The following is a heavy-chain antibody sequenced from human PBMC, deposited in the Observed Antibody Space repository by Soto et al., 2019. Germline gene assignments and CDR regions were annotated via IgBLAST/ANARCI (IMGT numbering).Heavy chain of an antibody. Sequence: SVKVSCKASGVTFSSYAISRVRQAPGQGLEWMGGIIPIFGTANYAQKFQGRVTITADESTSTAYMELSSLRSEDTAVYYCARDLIAARRVQYGMDVWGQGTTVTVSS. CDR3: ARDLIAARRVQYGMDV. V-gene: IGHV1-69*13. CDR1: GVTFSSYA. J-gene: IGHJ6*02. CDR2: IIPIFGTA. D-gene: IGHD6-6*01.